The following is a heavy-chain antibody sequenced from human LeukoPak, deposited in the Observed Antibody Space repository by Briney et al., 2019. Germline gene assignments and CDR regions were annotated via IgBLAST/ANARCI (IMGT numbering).Heavy chain of an antibody. CDR2: INPNSGGT. Sequence: ASVKVSCKASGYTFTGYYMHWVRQAPGQGLEWMGWINPNSGGTNYAQKFQGRVTMTRDTSISTAYMELSRLRSDDTAVYYCARDPTTIIAVAGRYYFDYWGQGTLVIVSS. J-gene: IGHJ4*02. CDR1: GYTFTGYY. D-gene: IGHD6-19*01. V-gene: IGHV1-2*02. CDR3: ARDPTTIIAVAGRYYFDY.